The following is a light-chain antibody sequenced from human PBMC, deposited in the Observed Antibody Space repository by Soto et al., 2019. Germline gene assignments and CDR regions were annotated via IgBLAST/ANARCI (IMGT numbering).Light chain of an antibody. CDR1: SSNIGSFN. V-gene: IGLV1-44*01. CDR3: AAWDASLSGPV. Sequence: QSVLTQPPSASGTPGQRVTISCSGSSSNIGSFNVNWYQQLPGTAPKLLIYTNNKRPSGVPDRFSGSKSGASASLAISGLQSEDEADYFCAAWDASLSGPVFGGGTKVTVL. J-gene: IGLJ3*02. CDR2: TNN.